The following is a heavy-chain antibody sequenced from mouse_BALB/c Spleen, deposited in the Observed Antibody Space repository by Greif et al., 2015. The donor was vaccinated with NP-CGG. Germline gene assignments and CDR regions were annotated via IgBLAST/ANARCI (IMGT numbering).Heavy chain of an antibody. V-gene: IGHV5-6-3*01. D-gene: IGHD2-4*01. CDR3: ARDLGYDYDDYYAMDY. CDR1: GFTFSSYG. CDR2: INSNGGST. Sequence: EVKLVESGGGLVQPGGSLKLSCAASGFTFSSYGMSWVRQTPDKRLELVATINSNGGSTYYPDSVKGRFTISRDNAKNTLYLQMSSLKSEDTAMYYCARDLGYDYDDYYAMDYWGQGTSVTVSS. J-gene: IGHJ4*01.